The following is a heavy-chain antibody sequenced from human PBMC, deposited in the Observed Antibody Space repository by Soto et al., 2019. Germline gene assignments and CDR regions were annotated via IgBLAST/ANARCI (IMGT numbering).Heavy chain of an antibody. CDR2: IYYSGST. D-gene: IGHD2-21*02. V-gene: IGHV4-59*12. Sequence: QVQLQESGPGLVKPSETLSLTCTVSGGSISNYYWSWIRQPPGKGLEWIGYIYYSGSTYYNPSLKSRVTISVDTSKNQFSLKLSSVTAADTAVYYCARGRGNSDYWGQGTLVTVSS. CDR1: GGSISNYY. CDR3: ARGRGNSDY. J-gene: IGHJ4*02.